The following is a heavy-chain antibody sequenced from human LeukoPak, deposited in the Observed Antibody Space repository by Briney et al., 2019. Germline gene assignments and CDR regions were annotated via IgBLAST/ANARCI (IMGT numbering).Heavy chain of an antibody. D-gene: IGHD6-6*01. CDR1: GFTFSNYA. CDR3: AKAIHSSSSGVVDY. Sequence: PVGSLRLSCAASGFTFSNYAMHWVRQAPGKGLEWVTFIRYDGSNKYYAESVKGRFTISRDNSKNTLYLQMGSLRAEDTAVYYCAKAIHSSSSGVVDYWGQGTLVTVSS. J-gene: IGHJ4*02. CDR2: IRYDGSNK. V-gene: IGHV3-30*02.